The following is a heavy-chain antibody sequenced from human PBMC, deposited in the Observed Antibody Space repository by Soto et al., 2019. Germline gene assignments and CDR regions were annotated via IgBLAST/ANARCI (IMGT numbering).Heavy chain of an antibody. Sequence: SQTLSLTCAIAGDIGSSNSTAWNWIRHSPSRGLEWLGRTHYRSKWYSDYAVSVKSRITINADTSKTQISLQLNSVTPEDKAAYYCERSPGTYHHDAFDIWGQATIVNVS. V-gene: IGHV6-1*01. D-gene: IGHD1-26*01. CDR1: GDIGSSNSTA. J-gene: IGHJ3*02. CDR2: THYRSKWYS. CDR3: ERSPGTYHHDAFDI.